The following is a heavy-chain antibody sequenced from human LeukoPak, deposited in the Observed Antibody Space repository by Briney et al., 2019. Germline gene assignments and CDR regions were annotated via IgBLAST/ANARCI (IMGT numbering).Heavy chain of an antibody. CDR3: AKNGHYDSSGDDWFDP. CDR2: IKEDGSEK. V-gene: IGHV3-7*01. Sequence: GGSLRLSCVVSGFTFSSHWMSWVRQAPGKGLEWVANIKEDGSEKYYVDSVKGRFTISRDNAKKSLYLQMDSLRAEDTAVYYCAKNGHYDSSGDDWFDPWGRGTLVTVSS. D-gene: IGHD3-22*01. J-gene: IGHJ5*02. CDR1: GFTFSSHW.